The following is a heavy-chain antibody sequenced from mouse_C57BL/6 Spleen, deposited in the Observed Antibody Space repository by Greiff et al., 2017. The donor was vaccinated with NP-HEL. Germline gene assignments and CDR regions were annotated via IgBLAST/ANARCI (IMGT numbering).Heavy chain of an antibody. CDR2: IDPSDSYT. CDR3: ARGEITTVVATVDY. CDR1: GYTFTSYW. Sequence: QVQLQQPGAELVRPGTSVKLSCKASGYTFTSYWMHWVKQRPGQGLEWMGWIDPSDSYTNYNQKFKGKATLTVDTSSSTAYMQLSSLTSEDSAVYYCARGEITTVVATVDYWGQGTTLTVSS. V-gene: IGHV1-59*01. J-gene: IGHJ2*01. D-gene: IGHD1-1*01.